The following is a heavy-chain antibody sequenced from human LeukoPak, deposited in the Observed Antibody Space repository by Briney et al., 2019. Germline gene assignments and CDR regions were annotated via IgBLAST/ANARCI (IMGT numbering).Heavy chain of an antibody. V-gene: IGHV3-23*01. CDR3: AKNRGLPL. Sequence: GGSLRLSCAASGFTFSNYAMSWVRQAPGKGLEWVSDINGSGGRTYYADSVKGRFTISRDNSKNTLYLQMNSLRAEDTAVYYCAKNRGLPLWGQGTLVTVSS. CDR1: GFTFSNYA. CDR2: INGSGGRT. J-gene: IGHJ4*02.